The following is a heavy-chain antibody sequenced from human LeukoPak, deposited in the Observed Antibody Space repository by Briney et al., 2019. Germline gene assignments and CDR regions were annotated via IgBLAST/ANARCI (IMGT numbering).Heavy chain of an antibody. J-gene: IGHJ4*02. Sequence: PGRSLRLSCAASGFTFSSYAMHWVHQAPGKGLEWVAVISYDGSNKYYADSVKGRFTISRDNSKNTLYLQMNSLRAEDTAVYYCARGRNYFPIDYWGQGTFVIVSS. CDR1: GFTFSSYA. D-gene: IGHD2/OR15-2a*01. CDR3: ARGRNYFPIDY. CDR2: ISYDGSNK. V-gene: IGHV3-30*04.